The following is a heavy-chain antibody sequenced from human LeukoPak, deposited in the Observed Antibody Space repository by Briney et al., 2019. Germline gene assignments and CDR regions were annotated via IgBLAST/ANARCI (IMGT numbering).Heavy chain of an antibody. D-gene: IGHD4-17*01. CDR2: ISYDGSNK. CDR1: GFPFSSYA. J-gene: IGHJ4*02. V-gene: IGHV3-30*04. Sequence: GGSLRLFCAASGFPFSSYAMLGVRQAPGRGLEWVAVISYDGSNKYYADSVKGRFTISTDNSKNTLYLQMNSLRAEDTAVYYCARDSVKDYGDYGGSFDYWGQGTLVTVSS. CDR3: ARDSVKDYGDYGGSFDY.